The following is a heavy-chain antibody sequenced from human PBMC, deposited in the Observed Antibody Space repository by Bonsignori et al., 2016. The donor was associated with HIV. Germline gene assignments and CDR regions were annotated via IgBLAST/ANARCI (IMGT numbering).Heavy chain of an antibody. D-gene: IGHD6-25*01. CDR1: GLTFSSYE. J-gene: IGHJ6*03. CDR2: ISSSGSTI. V-gene: IGHV3-48*03. CDR3: ARAGLSARGYYYYYMDV. Sequence: GESLKISCAASGLTFSSYEMNWVRQAPGKGLEWVSYISSSGSTIDYADSVKGRFTISRDNAKNSLYLEMNSLRAEDTAVYYCARAGLSARGYYYYYMDVWGKGTTVTVSS.